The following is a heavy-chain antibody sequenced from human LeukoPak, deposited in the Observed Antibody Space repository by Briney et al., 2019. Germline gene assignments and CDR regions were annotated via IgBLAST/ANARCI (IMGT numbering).Heavy chain of an antibody. D-gene: IGHD6-19*01. V-gene: IGHV3-23*01. J-gene: IGHJ4*02. CDR2: ISGSGGST. CDR3: AKPRGQWLLYYFDY. CDR1: GFTFSSYA. Sequence: GGSLRLSCAASGFTFSSYAMSWVRQAPGKGLEWVSAISGSGGSTYYADSVKGRFTISRDNSKNTLYLHMNSLRAEDTAVYYCAKPRGQWLLYYFDYWGQGTLVTVSS.